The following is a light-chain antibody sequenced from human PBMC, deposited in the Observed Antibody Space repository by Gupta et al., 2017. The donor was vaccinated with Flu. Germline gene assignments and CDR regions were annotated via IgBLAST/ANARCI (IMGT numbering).Light chain of an antibody. CDR3: QQDYNYPQT. J-gene: IGKJ1*01. V-gene: IGKV1-6*01. CDR1: QGIRND. Sequence: PSSLSATVGGRVTITCRASQGIRNDLGWYQQKPGKAPKLLIYAASSLQSGVPSRFSGSGSGTDFTLTISSLQPEDFATYYCQQDYNYPQTFGQGTKVEIK. CDR2: AAS.